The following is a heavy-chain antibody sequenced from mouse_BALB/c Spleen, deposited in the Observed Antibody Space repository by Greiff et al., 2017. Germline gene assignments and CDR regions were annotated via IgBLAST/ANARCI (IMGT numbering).Heavy chain of an antibody. CDR3: ARSEITPAHFDY. V-gene: IGHV1-77*01. CDR1: GYTFTDYY. J-gene: IGHJ2*01. CDR2: IYPGSGNT. D-gene: IGHD1-2*01. Sequence: VQLQQSGAELARPGASVKLSCKASGYTFTDYYINWVKQRTGQGLEWIGEIYPGSGNTYYNEKFKGKATLTADKSSSTAYMQLSSLTSEDSAVYFCARSEITPAHFDYWGQGTTLTVSS.